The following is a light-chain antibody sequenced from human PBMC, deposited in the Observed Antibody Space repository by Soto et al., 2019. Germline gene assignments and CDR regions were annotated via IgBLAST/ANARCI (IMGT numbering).Light chain of an antibody. CDR2: DVN. V-gene: IGLV2-18*02. CDR1: SSDIGAYNR. CDR3: SSFTSSNTYV. Sequence: QSALTQPPSVSGSPGQSVAISCTGTSSDIGAYNRVSWYQQPPGTAPKLMIYDVNNRPSGVPDRFSGSKSGNTASLTISGLQADDEADYYCSSFTSSNTYVFGTGTKLNVL. J-gene: IGLJ1*01.